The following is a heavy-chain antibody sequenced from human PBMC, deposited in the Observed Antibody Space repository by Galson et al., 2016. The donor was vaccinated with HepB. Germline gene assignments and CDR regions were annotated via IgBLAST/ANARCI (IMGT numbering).Heavy chain of an antibody. CDR2: ISYEGSNK. CDR1: GFMLSGYG. CDR3: AQDLHQLLLRQNYYYGMDV. J-gene: IGHJ6*02. V-gene: IGHV3-30*18. D-gene: IGHD2-2*01. Sequence: SLRLSCAASGFMLSGYGMHWVRQAPGKGLEWVAIISYEGSNKYYADSVKGRFTISRDNSKNTLYLQMSSLRAEDTAVYYCAQDLHQLLLRQNYYYGMDVWGQGTTVTVSS.